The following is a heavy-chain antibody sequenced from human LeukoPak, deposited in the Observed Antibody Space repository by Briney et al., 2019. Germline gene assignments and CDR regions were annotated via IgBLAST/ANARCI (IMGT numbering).Heavy chain of an antibody. J-gene: IGHJ4*02. V-gene: IGHV1-2*06. D-gene: IGHD3-10*01. CDR3: MRASNTLLLIDY. CDR2: INPNSGGT. Sequence: ASVKVSCKASGYTFTDYYMHWVRQAPGQGLEWMGRINPNSGGTKYEQKFQGRVTMTRDTSISTAYMELSRLRSDDTAVYYCMRASNTLLLIDYWGQGTLVTVSS. CDR1: GYTFTDYY.